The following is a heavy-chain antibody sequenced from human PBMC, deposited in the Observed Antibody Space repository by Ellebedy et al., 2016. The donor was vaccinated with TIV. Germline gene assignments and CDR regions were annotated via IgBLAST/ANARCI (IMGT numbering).Heavy chain of an antibody. CDR1: GGSISRCF. D-gene: IGHD3-22*01. Sequence: MPSETLSLTCSVSGGSISRCFWNWIRQPPGKGLEWIGFISDGGSTNYNSSLKSRVTISVDTSKKQFSLRLLSVTAADTAVYYCAIGFANHYDSMGFTYGMNVWGQGTTVIVSS. CDR2: ISDGGST. V-gene: IGHV4-59*01. J-gene: IGHJ6*02. CDR3: AIGFANHYDSMGFTYGMNV.